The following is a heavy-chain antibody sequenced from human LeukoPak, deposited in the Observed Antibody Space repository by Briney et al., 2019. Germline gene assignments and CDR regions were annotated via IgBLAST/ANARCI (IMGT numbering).Heavy chain of an antibody. J-gene: IGHJ4*02. CDR2: IYSGGST. CDR1: GFIVSNMY. V-gene: IGHV3-66*04. CDR3: TRLQDY. Sequence: GGSLRLSCAASGFIVSNMYMSWVRQAPGKGLEWVSVIYSGGSTYYADSVKGRFTISRDNSKNTLYLQLNSLRAEDTAVYYCTRLQDYWGQGTLVTVSS. D-gene: IGHD1-1*01.